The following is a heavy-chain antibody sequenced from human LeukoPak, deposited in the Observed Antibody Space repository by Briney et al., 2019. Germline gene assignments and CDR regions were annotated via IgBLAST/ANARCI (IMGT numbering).Heavy chain of an antibody. V-gene: IGHV4-4*07. Sequence: NSSETLSLTCTVSGGSISPYNWSWIRQSADKGLEWIGRISSSGNTNYSPSLKTRVTMSVDSSKNQFSLKLSSVTAADTAVYYCVRDTSGGGSIPWGLGTLVTVSP. J-gene: IGHJ5*02. CDR3: VRDTSGGGSIP. CDR2: ISSSGNT. D-gene: IGHD2-15*01. CDR1: GGSISPYN.